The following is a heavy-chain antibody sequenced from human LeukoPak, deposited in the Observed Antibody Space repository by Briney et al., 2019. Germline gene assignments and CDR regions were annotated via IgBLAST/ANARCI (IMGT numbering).Heavy chain of an antibody. V-gene: IGHV3-33*01. CDR3: AREDSSGYYAWFDP. D-gene: IGHD3-22*01. CDR2: IGYDGSNK. J-gene: IGHJ5*02. CDR1: GFTFSSYG. Sequence: QPGRSLRLSCAASGFTFSSYGMHWVRQAPGKGLEWVAVIGYDGSNKYYADSVKGRFTISRDNSKNTLYLQMNSLRAEDTAVYYCAREDSSGYYAWFDPWGQGTLVTVSS.